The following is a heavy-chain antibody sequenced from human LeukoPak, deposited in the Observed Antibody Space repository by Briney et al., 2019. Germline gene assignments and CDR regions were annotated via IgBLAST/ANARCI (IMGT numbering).Heavy chain of an antibody. CDR2: ISNNGGYT. CDR1: GFTFSSSA. CDR3: ARDLDI. V-gene: IGHV3-23*01. Sequence: GGSLRLSCAASGFTFSSSAMSWVRQAPGKGLEWVSAISNNGGYTYYADSVQGRFTISRDNSKNTVYLQMNSLRAEDTAVYYCARDLDIWGQGTMVTVSS. J-gene: IGHJ3*02.